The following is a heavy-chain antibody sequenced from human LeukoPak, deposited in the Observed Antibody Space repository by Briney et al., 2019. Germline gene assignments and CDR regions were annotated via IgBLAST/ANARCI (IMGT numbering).Heavy chain of an antibody. D-gene: IGHD3-22*01. CDR3: ARDPLYYYDSSGYPYGTDV. Sequence: SGTLSLTCTVSGGSVSSGSYYWSWLRQPPGKGLEWIGYIYYSGSTNYNPSLKSRVTISVDTSKNQFSLKLSSVTAADTAVYYCARDPLYYYDSSGYPYGTDVWGKGTTVTVSS. CDR1: GGSVSSGSYY. CDR2: IYYSGST. V-gene: IGHV4-61*01. J-gene: IGHJ6*04.